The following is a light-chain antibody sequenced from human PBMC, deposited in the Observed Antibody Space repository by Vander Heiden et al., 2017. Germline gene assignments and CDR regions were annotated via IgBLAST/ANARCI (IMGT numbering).Light chain of an antibody. CDR3: QVWDSCTDV. J-gene: IGLJ1*01. Sequence: ILCRGNNIGSKHVHWYQQKPGQAPVAVIYRDNNRPSGFTERFSGSNSGNTATLTLSRAKDGDEADYNCQVWDSCTDVVGTGTKVTVL. V-gene: IGLV3-9*01. CDR1: NIGSKH. CDR2: RDN.